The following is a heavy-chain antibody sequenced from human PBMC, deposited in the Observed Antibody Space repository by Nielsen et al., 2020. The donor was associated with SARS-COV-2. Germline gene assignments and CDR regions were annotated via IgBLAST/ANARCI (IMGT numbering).Heavy chain of an antibody. J-gene: IGHJ6*02. V-gene: IGHV3-33*05. CDR3: ARGGGLDV. Sequence: WIRQPPGKGLEWVAVISYDGSNKYYADSVKGRFTISRDNAKNSLYLQMNSLRAEDAAVYYCARGGGLDVWGQGTTVTVSS. CDR2: ISYDGSNK.